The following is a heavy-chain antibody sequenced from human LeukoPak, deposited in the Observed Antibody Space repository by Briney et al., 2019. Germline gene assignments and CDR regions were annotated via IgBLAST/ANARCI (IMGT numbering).Heavy chain of an antibody. CDR3: ARGEYGSGSYHIDY. CDR1: GFTFSSYS. J-gene: IGHJ4*02. D-gene: IGHD3-10*01. V-gene: IGHV3-21*01. CDR2: ISSSSYI. Sequence: GGSLRLSCAASGFTFSSYSMNWVRQAPGKGLEWVSFISSSSYIYYADSVKGRFTISRDNAKNSLYLQMNSLRAEDTAVYYCARGEYGSGSYHIDYWGQGTLVTVSS.